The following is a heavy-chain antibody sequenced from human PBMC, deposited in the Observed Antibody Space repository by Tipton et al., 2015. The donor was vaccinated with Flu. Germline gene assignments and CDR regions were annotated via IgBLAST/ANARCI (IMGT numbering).Heavy chain of an antibody. V-gene: IGHV4-39*07. CDR3: ARDRAGEDYDYGMDV. CDR1: GGSIVSSGHY. J-gene: IGHJ6*02. CDR2: IYYTGIT. Sequence: LSCSVYGGSIVSSGHYWVWVRQSPGQGLECLGSIYYTGITYYKPSLKGRLTMAVDTSKNQFSLNLMSVTAADTAVYYCARDRAGEDYDYGMDVWGQGTAVTVS. D-gene: IGHD4/OR15-4a*01.